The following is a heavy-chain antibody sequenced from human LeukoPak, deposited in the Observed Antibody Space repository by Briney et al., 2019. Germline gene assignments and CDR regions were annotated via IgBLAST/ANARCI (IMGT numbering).Heavy chain of an antibody. V-gene: IGHV5-51*01. J-gene: IGHJ4*02. D-gene: IGHD3-10*01. CDR2: IYPGDSDT. CDR3: ARRPDYYGSGNYFDY. CDR1: GYNFTNNYW. Sequence: GESLQISCKGSGYNFTNNYWIAWVRQMPGKGLECMGVIYPGDSDTTYGPSFQGQVTISVDKSISTAYLQWSSLKASDTAMYYCARRPDYYGSGNYFDYWGQGTLVTVSS.